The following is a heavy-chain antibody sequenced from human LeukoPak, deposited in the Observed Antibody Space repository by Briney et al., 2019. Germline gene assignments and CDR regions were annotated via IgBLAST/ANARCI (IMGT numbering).Heavy chain of an antibody. CDR2: IYTSGST. CDR1: GGSISSYY. Sequence: PSETLSLTCTVSGGSISSYYWSWIRQPAGKGLEWIGRIYTSGSTNYNPSLKSRVTMSVDTSKNQFSLKLSSVTAADTAVYYCARDWGLDARNLYYYYGMDVWGQGTTVTVSS. J-gene: IGHJ6*02. CDR3: ARDWGLDARNLYYYYGMDV. D-gene: IGHD2-21*01. V-gene: IGHV4-4*07.